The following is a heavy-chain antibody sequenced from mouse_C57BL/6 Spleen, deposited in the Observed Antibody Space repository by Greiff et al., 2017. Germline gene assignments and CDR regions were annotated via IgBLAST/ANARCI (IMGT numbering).Heavy chain of an antibody. CDR3: ARESLGDYFAY. Sequence: QVQLQQSGPELVKPGASVKISCKASGYAFSSSWMNWVKQRPGKGLEWIGRIYPGDGDTNYNGKFKGKATLTADKSSSTAYMQLSSLTSEDSAVYFCARESLGDYFAYWGQGTTLTVSS. J-gene: IGHJ2*01. V-gene: IGHV1-82*01. CDR2: IYPGDGDT. CDR1: GYAFSSSW.